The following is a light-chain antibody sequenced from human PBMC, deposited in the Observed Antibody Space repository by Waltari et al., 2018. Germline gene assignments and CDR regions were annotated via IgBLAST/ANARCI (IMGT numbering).Light chain of an antibody. V-gene: IGKV2-30*02. CDR2: KVS. CDR3: MQGTHWPYT. Sequence: DAVLTQSPLSLPATLGQPASISCKSSQSLVHRGGNTDLNWVQQRPGQSPRRRVYKVSTRDSGVPDRFRGSGSGTDFTLKISRVEAEDFGVYYCMQGTHWPYTFGQGTRLESK. CDR1: QSLVHRGGNTD. J-gene: IGKJ5*01.